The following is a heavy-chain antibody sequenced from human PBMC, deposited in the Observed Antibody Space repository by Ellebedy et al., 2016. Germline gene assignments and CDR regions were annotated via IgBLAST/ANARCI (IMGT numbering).Heavy chain of an antibody. CDR1: GFTFSSYA. V-gene: IGHV3-23*01. CDR3: ARESRASRGAWFDP. D-gene: IGHD3-10*01. Sequence: GGSLRLSCAASGFTFSSYAMSWVRQAPGKGLEWVATMSGSGGSTHYADSVKGRFTVSRDNSESTLYLQMNSLRPEDTALYYCARESRASRGAWFDPWGQGTLVTVSS. J-gene: IGHJ5*02. CDR2: MSGSGGST.